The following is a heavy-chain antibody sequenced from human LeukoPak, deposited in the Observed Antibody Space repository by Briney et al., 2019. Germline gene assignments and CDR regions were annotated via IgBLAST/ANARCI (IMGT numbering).Heavy chain of an antibody. CDR2: IYYSGST. CDR3: ARRDDFWSGYYLY. V-gene: IGHV4-39*01. Sequence: SETLSLTCTVSGGSISSSSYYWGWIRQPPGKGLEWIGSIYYSGSTYYNPSLKSRVTISVDTSKNQFSLKLSSVTAADTAVYYCARRDDFWSGYYLYWGQGTLVTVSS. D-gene: IGHD3-3*01. CDR1: GGSISSSSYY. J-gene: IGHJ4*02.